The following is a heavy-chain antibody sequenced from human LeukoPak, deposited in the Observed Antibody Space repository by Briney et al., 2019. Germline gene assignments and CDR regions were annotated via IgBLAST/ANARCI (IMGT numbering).Heavy chain of an antibody. V-gene: IGHV3-53*01. CDR2: IYSGSST. CDR1: GFTVGSSY. J-gene: IGHJ4*02. Sequence: TGGSLRLSCAASGFTVGSSYMGWVRQAPGKGLEWVSVIYSGSSTYYADSMKGRFTLSRDNSKNTLYLQMNSLRAEYTAVYYCARLSGSYYEADYWGQGTPVTVSS. CDR3: ARLSGSYYEADY. D-gene: IGHD1-26*01.